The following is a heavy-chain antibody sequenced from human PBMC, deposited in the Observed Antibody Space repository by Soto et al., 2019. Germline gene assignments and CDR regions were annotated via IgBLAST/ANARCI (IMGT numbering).Heavy chain of an antibody. D-gene: IGHD6-6*01. CDR1: GYTFTSYA. J-gene: IGHJ6*02. Sequence: QVQLVQSGAEVKKPGASVKVSCKASGYTFTSYAMHWVRQAPGQRLEWMGWINAGNGDTKYSQKFQGRVTITRDTAASTAYMELSSLRSEDTAVYYCARVMGDSGSAPLQENPPSYYYGMDVWGQGTTVTVSS. CDR3: ARVMGDSGSAPLQENPPSYYYGMDV. CDR2: INAGNGDT. V-gene: IGHV1-3*01.